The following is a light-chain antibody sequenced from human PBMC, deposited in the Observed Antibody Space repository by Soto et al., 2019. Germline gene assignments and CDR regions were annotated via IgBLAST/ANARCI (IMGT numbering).Light chain of an antibody. Sequence: QSALTQPRSVSGSHGQSVTISCTGTSSDVGGYNYVSWYQQHPGKAPKLMIYDVSKRPSGVPDRFSGSKSGNTASLTISGLQAEDEAEYYCCSYAGSYSYVFGTGTKLTVL. CDR3: CSYAGSYSYV. J-gene: IGLJ1*01. CDR1: SSDVGGYNY. CDR2: DVS. V-gene: IGLV2-11*01.